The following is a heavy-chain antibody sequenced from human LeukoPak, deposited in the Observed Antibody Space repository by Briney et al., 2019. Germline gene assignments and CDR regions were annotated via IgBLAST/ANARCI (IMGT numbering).Heavy chain of an antibody. Sequence: PGGSLRLSCAASGFTFSSYWMHWVRQGPGKGLVWVSRISSDGRTTSYADSVKGRFPISRDNAKNTLYLQMNSLRVEDTAVYYCARDSRYYYDSRNYDNVAFDMWGQGTMVTVSS. CDR2: ISSDGRTT. D-gene: IGHD3-10*01. J-gene: IGHJ3*02. CDR1: GFTFSSYW. V-gene: IGHV3-74*01. CDR3: ARDSRYYYDSRNYDNVAFDM.